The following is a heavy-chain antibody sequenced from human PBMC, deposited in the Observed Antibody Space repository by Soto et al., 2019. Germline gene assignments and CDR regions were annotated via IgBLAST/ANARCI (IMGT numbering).Heavy chain of an antibody. V-gene: IGHV3-15*01. CDR2: IKSKTDGGTT. CDR1: GFTFSSYW. D-gene: IGHD2-21*02. CDR3: TTGPTASPTDY. J-gene: IGHJ4*02. Sequence: EVQLVESGGGLVQPGGSLRLSCAASGFTFSSYWMSWVRQAPGKGLEWVGRIKSKTDGGTTDYAAPVKGRFTISRDDSKNTLYLQMNSLKTEDTAVYYCTTGPTASPTDYWGQGTLVTVSS.